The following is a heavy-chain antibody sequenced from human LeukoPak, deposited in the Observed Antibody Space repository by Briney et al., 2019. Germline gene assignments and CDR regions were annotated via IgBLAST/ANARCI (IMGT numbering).Heavy chain of an antibody. CDR1: GGSISSYY. CDR3: ARHSVTKMVDY. CDR2: IYYSGST. D-gene: IGHD4-11*01. V-gene: IGHV4-59*08. J-gene: IGHJ4*02. Sequence: PSETLSLTCTVSGGSISSYYWSWIRQPPGKGLEWIGYIYYSGSTNYNPSLKSRVTISVDTSKNQFSLKLSSVTDADTAVYYCARHSVTKMVDYWGQGALVTVSS.